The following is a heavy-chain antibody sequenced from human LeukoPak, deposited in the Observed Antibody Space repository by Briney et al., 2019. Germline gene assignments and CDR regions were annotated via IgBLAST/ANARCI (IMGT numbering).Heavy chain of an antibody. CDR1: GGSISSYY. V-gene: IGHV4-4*09. CDR2: IYTSGST. D-gene: IGHD4-23*01. CDR3: ARVITVVTLRRFDP. J-gene: IGHJ5*02. Sequence: SETLSLTCTVSGGSISSYYWSWIRQPPGKGLEWIGYIYTSGSTNYNPSLKSRVTISVDTSKNQFSLKLSSVTAADTAVYYCARVITVVTLRRFDPWGQGTPVTVSS.